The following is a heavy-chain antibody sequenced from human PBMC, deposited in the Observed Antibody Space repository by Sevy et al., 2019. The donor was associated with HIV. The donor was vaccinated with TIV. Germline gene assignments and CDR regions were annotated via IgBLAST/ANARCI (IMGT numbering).Heavy chain of an antibody. V-gene: IGHV3-30*18. J-gene: IGHJ5*01. CDR1: GFTFSSYG. D-gene: IGHD4-17*01. Sequence: GGSLRLSCAASGFTFSSYGMHWVRQAPGKGLEWVAVITYDGSNQYYTDSVKGRFTISRDDSKNTLYLQMNSLRAEDTAVYYCAKDHALTTLWEDNWFESWGQGTLVTVSS. CDR2: ITYDGSNQ. CDR3: AKDHALTTLWEDNWFES.